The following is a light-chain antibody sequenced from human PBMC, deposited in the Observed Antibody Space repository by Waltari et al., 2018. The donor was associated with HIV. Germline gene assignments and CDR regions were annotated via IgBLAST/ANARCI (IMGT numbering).Light chain of an antibody. CDR2: EVA. V-gene: IGKV3-15*01. CDR3: QQYDSGPRGIT. CDR1: QSISAK. Sequence: EIVMTQSPPTLSVSPGQRVTLSCRASQSISAKVAWYQQRPGQAPRLLIYEVATRPTGIPARFSGSGSGTEFTLTITSLQSEDFATYFCQQYDSGPRGITFGQGTMLEIK. J-gene: IGKJ2*01.